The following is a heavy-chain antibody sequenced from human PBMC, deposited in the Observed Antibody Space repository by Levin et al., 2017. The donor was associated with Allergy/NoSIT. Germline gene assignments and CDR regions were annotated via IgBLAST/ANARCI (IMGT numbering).Heavy chain of an antibody. CDR1: GYTFTGYY. CDR3: ASRGVLYYDFAPGDY. Sequence: ASVKVSCKASGYTFTGYYMHWVRQAPGQGLEWMGRINPNSGGTNYAQKFQGRVTMTRDTSISTAYMELSRLRSDDSAVYYCASRGVLYYDFAPGDYWGQGTLVTVSS. J-gene: IGHJ4*02. CDR2: INPNSGGT. V-gene: IGHV1-2*06. D-gene: IGHD3-3*01.